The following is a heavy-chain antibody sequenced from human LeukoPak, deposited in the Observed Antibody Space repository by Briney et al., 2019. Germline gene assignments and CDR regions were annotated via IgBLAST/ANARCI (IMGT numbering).Heavy chain of an antibody. CDR2: ISGSGGST. Sequence: GGSLRLSCAASGFTFSSYAMSWVRQAPGKGLEWVSAISGSGGSTYYADSVKGRFTISRDNAKNSLYLQMNSLRAEDTAVYYCARASRAYSSGWYPFDYWGQGTLVTVSS. D-gene: IGHD6-19*01. CDR1: GFTFSSYA. J-gene: IGHJ4*02. CDR3: ARASRAYSSGWYPFDY. V-gene: IGHV3-23*01.